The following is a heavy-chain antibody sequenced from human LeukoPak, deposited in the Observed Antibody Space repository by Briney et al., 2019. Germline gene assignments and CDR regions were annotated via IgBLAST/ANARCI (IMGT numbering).Heavy chain of an antibody. Sequence: GGSLRLSCAASGFTFSTYSMTWVRQAPGRGLEWVSAIYSGGDDKYYADSVRGRFTIYRDNSKNTLYLHMNSLRAENTPLYYCANGDAGRYCTSNICYRWGQGTLVTVSS. V-gene: IGHV3-23*01. CDR1: GFTFSTYS. CDR2: IYSGGDDK. D-gene: IGHD2-2*01. CDR3: ANGDAGRYCTSNICYR. J-gene: IGHJ4*02.